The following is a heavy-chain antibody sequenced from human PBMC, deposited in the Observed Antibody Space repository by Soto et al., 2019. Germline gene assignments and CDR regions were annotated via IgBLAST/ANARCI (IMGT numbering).Heavy chain of an antibody. CDR2: IWYDGSNK. CDR3: ARDVIRLDDILTGWLGYGSSGAFDI. CDR1: GFTFSSYG. Sequence: QVQLVESGGGVVQPGRSLRLSCAASGFTFSSYGMHWVRQAPGKGLEWVAVIWYDGSNKYYADSVKGRFTISRDNSKNTLYLQMNSLRAEDTAVYYCARDVIRLDDILTGWLGYGSSGAFDIWGQGTMVTVSS. J-gene: IGHJ3*02. D-gene: IGHD3-9*01. V-gene: IGHV3-33*01.